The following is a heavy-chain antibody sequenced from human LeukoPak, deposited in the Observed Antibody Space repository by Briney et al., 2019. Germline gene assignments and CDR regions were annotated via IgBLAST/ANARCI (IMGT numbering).Heavy chain of an antibody. V-gene: IGHV1-18*01. J-gene: IGHJ4*02. Sequence: ASVKVSCKASGYTFTGYGISWVRQAPGQGLEWMGWISAYNGNTNYAQKLQGRVTMTTDTSTSTAYMELRSLRSDDTAVYYCARVRSSGYYSINDYWGQGTLVTVSS. D-gene: IGHD3-22*01. CDR1: GYTFTGYG. CDR2: ISAYNGNT. CDR3: ARVRSSGYYSINDY.